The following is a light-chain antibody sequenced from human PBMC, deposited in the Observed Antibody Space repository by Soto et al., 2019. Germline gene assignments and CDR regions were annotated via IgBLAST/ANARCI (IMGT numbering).Light chain of an antibody. J-gene: IGLJ3*02. CDR2: DVT. V-gene: IGLV2-11*01. CDR3: CSYAGSCTMM. Sequence: QSALTQPRSVSGSPRQSVTISCTGTSSDVGGYNSVSWYQQYPGKAPQLMIYDVTKRPSGVPDRFSGSKSGNTASLTISGLQAEDEADYYCCSYAGSCTMMFGRGTKLTVL. CDR1: SSDVGGYNS.